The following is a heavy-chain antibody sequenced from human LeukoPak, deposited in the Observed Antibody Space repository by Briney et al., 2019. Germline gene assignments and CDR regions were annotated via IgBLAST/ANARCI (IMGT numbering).Heavy chain of an antibody. CDR2: IKQDGSDK. V-gene: IGHV3-7*03. J-gene: IGHJ4*02. D-gene: IGHD3-22*01. Sequence: PGGSLRLSCASSGFTFSSYAMTWVRQASGKGLEWVAMIKQDGSDKYYVDSVKGRFTVSKDNAENSLYLQVNILRAGDAVVYYCARNRGGGSGYSDYWGQGTLVAVSS. CDR3: ARNRGGGSGYSDY. CDR1: GFTFSSYA.